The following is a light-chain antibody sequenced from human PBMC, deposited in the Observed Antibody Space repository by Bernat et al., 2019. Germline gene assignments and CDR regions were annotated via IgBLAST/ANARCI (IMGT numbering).Light chain of an antibody. V-gene: IGKV2-28*01. CDR2: LGS. Sequence: DIVMTQSPLSLPVAPGEPVSISCRSSQSLLHTNGYNYLDWYLQKPGQSPQLLIYLGSNRASGVPDRFSGSGSGTDFTLKISRVEAEDVGVYYCIQALQTPFTFGQGTKLEIK. CDR3: IQALQTPFT. CDR1: QSLLHTNGYNY. J-gene: IGKJ2*01.